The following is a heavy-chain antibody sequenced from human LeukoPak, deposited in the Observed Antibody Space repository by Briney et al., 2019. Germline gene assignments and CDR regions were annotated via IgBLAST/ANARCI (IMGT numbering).Heavy chain of an antibody. CDR2: INTNTGNP. D-gene: IGHD5-18*01. Sequence: ASVKVSCKASGYTFTGYAMNWVRQAPGQGLEWMGWINTNTGNPTYAQGFTGRFVFSLDTSVSTAYLQISSLKAEDTAVYYCARSGSRGYSYGFGNYWGQGTLVTVSS. V-gene: IGHV7-4-1*02. CDR3: ARSGSRGYSYGFGNY. CDR1: GYTFTGYA. J-gene: IGHJ4*02.